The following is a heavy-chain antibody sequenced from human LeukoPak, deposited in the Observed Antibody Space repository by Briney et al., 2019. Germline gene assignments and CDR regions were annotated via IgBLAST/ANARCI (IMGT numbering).Heavy chain of an antibody. Sequence: EASVKVSCKASGYTFTSHDINWVRQATGQGLEWMGWMNPNSGNTGYAQKFQGRVTMTRNTSISTAYMELSSLRSEDTAVYYCARSAKYYYYYYMDVWGKGTTVTVSS. CDR2: MNPNSGNT. CDR1: GYTFTSHD. CDR3: ARSAKYYYYYYMDV. V-gene: IGHV1-8*01. J-gene: IGHJ6*03.